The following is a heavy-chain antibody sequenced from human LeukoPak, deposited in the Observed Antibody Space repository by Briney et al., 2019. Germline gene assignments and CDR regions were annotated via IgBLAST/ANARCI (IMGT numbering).Heavy chain of an antibody. D-gene: IGHD3-3*01. V-gene: IGHV3-21*04. CDR3: ANDLISIFGVVWSPYDY. J-gene: IGHJ4*02. CDR2: ISSSSRYI. Sequence: GGSLRLSCAASGFTFSSYSMNWVRQAPGKGLEWVSSISSSSRYIYYADSVKGRFTISRDNAKNSLYLQMNSLRAEDTAVYYCANDLISIFGVVWSPYDYWGQGILVTVSS. CDR1: GFTFSSYS.